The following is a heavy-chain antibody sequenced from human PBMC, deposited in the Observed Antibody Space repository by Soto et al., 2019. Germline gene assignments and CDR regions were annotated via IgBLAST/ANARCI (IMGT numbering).Heavy chain of an antibody. Sequence: QVQLQESGPGLVKPSQTLSLTCTVSGGSISSGGYYWSWIRQHPGKGLEWIGYIYYSGSTYYNPSLKSRVTISVDTSKNQFSLKLSSVTAADTAVYYCARDRRDIVVVPAYPGVGYYFDYWGQGTLVTVSS. CDR3: ARDRRDIVVVPAYPGVGYYFDY. D-gene: IGHD2-2*01. V-gene: IGHV4-31*03. CDR2: IYYSGST. CDR1: GGSISSGGYY. J-gene: IGHJ4*02.